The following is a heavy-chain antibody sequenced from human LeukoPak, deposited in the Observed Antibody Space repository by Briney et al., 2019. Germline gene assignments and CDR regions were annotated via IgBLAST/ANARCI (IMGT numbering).Heavy chain of an antibody. D-gene: IGHD3-22*01. J-gene: IGHJ4*02. CDR1: GFTFSSYG. CDR2: ISGSGGST. Sequence: GGSLRLSCAASGFTFSSYGMSWVRQAPGKGLEWVSAISGSGGSTYYADSVKGRFTISRDNSKNTLYLQMNSLRAEDTAVYYCARDHDSSGYYLIFDYWGQGTLVTVSS. CDR3: ARDHDSSGYYLIFDY. V-gene: IGHV3-23*01.